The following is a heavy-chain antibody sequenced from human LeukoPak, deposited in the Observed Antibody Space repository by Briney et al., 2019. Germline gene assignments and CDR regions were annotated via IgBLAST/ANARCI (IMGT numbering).Heavy chain of an antibody. D-gene: IGHD3-3*01. V-gene: IGHV3-21*01. J-gene: IGHJ4*02. Sequence: GGSLRLSCAASGFSFRVYSMNWVSQAPGQGLEWVSSISSSSSDIFYADSVKGRFTISRDNAKNSLYLQMNSLRAEDTAVYYCARVPGGLEWADFDYWGQGTLVTVSS. CDR3: ARVPGGLEWADFDY. CDR2: ISSSSSDI. CDR1: GFSFRVYS.